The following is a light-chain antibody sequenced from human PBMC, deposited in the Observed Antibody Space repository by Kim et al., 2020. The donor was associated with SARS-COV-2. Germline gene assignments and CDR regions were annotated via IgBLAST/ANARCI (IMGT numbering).Light chain of an antibody. V-gene: IGKV1-5*01. CDR1: QYVTRG. Sequence: STLPASVRDRVTITGRATQYVTRGLAWYQQKPGRAPKLLIYDASTLDRGVPSRFRGSGSGTEFTLTINSLQPDDFASYYCQHRQTFGQGTKVDIK. J-gene: IGKJ1*01. CDR3: QHRQT. CDR2: DAS.